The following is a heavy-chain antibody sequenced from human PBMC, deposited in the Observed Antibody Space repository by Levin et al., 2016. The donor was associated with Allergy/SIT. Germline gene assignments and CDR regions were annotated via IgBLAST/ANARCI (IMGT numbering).Heavy chain of an antibody. V-gene: IGHV1-18*01. CDR3: ARGRTVTTSYYYYGMDV. CDR1: GYTFTSYG. J-gene: IGHJ6*02. Sequence: ASVKVSCKASGYTFTSYGISWVRQAPGQGLEWMGWISAYNGNTNYAQKLQGRVTMTTDTSTSTAYMELRSLRSDDTAVYYCARGRTVTTSYYYYGMDVWGQGTTVTVSS. D-gene: IGHD4-17*01. CDR2: ISAYNGNT.